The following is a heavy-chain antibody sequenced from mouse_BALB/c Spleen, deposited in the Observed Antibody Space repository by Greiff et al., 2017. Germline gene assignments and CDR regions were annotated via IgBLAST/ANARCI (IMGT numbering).Heavy chain of an antibody. D-gene: IGHD2-1*01. CDR2: ISSGSSTI. CDR1: GFTFSSFG. V-gene: IGHV5-17*02. Sequence: EVHLVESGGGLVQPGGSRKLSCAASGFTFSSFGMHWVRQAPEKGLEWVAYISSGSSTIYYADTVKGRFTISRDNPKNTLFLQMTSLRSEDTAMYYCARGYYGNYGRYFDVWGAGTTVTVSS. CDR3: ARGYYGNYGRYFDV. J-gene: IGHJ1*01.